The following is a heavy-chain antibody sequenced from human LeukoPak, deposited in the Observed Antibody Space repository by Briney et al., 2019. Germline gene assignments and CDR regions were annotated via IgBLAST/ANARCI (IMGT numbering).Heavy chain of an antibody. CDR1: GGSISSSSYY. D-gene: IGHD1-26*01. J-gene: IGHJ6*02. Sequence: SETLSLTCTVSGGSISSSSYYWGWIRQPPGKGLEWIGSIYYSGSTYYNPSLKSRVTISVDTSKNQFSLKLSSVTAADTAVYYCARKWGIVGSTGVWGQGTTVTVSS. V-gene: IGHV4-39*07. CDR3: ARKWGIVGSTGV. CDR2: IYYSGST.